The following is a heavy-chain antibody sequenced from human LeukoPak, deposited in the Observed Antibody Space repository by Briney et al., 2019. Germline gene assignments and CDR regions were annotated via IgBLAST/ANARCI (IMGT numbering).Heavy chain of an antibody. J-gene: IGHJ4*02. Sequence: SGGSLRLSCAASGFTFSSYSMNWVRQAPGKGLEWVSSISSSRSYIYYADSVKGRFTISRDNAKNSLYLQMNSLRAEDTAVYYCARYPVLRYFDWLSQNSYYFDYWGQGTLVTVSS. CDR3: ARYPVLRYFDWLSQNSYYFDY. V-gene: IGHV3-21*01. CDR2: ISSSRSYI. D-gene: IGHD3-9*01. CDR1: GFTFSSYS.